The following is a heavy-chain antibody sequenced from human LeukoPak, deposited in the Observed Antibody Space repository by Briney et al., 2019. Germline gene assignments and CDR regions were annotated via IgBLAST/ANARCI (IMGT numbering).Heavy chain of an antibody. CDR1: GGSISSGDYY. CDR2: IYYSGST. J-gene: IGHJ5*02. D-gene: IGHD6-13*01. CDR3: ARGNVSSSPLGHGFDP. Sequence: PSQTLSLTCTVSGGSISSGDYYWSWIRQPPGKGLEWIGYIYYSGSTYYNPSLKSRVTISVDTSKNQFSLKLSSVTAADTAVYYCARGNVSSSPLGHGFDPWGQGTLVTVSS. V-gene: IGHV4-30-4*01.